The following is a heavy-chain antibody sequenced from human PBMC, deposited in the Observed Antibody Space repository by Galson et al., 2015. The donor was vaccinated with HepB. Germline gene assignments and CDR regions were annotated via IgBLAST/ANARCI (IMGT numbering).Heavy chain of an antibody. D-gene: IGHD3-10*01. J-gene: IGHJ6*02. CDR3: ARRGSGNHYYYGMDV. CDR1: GYSFTSYW. Sequence: QSGAEVKKPEESLRISRKGSGYSFTSYWISWVRQMPGKGLEWMGRIDPSDSYTNYSPSFQGHVTISADKSISTAYLQWSSLKASDTAMYYCARRGSGNHYYYGMDVWGQGTTVTVSS. CDR2: IDPSDSYT. V-gene: IGHV5-10-1*01.